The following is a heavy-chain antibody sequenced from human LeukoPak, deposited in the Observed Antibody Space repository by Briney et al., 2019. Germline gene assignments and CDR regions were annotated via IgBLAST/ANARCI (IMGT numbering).Heavy chain of an antibody. Sequence: SETLSLTCTVSGGSISSYYWSWIRQPPGKGLEWIGYIYYSGSTNYNPSLKSRVTISVDTSKNQFSLKLSSVTAADTAVYYCARRGRGSGCYSGWFDPWGQGTLVTVSS. J-gene: IGHJ5*02. D-gene: IGHD3-22*01. CDR2: IYYSGST. V-gene: IGHV4-59*08. CDR1: GGSISSYY. CDR3: ARRGRGSGCYSGWFDP.